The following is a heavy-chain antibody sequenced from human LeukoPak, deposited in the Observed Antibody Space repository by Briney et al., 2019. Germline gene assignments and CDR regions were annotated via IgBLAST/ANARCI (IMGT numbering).Heavy chain of an antibody. D-gene: IGHD6-19*01. V-gene: IGHV4-4*07. Sequence: PSETRSLTCTVSGDSISNFYWSWIRQPAEKGLEWIGRVYSSGSTNYNPSLKSRVSMSVDTSKNQYSLRLISVTAADTAVYYCARAGFGSGWHYFDYWGRGILVSVSS. CDR2: VYSSGST. J-gene: IGHJ4*01. CDR3: ARAGFGSGWHYFDY. CDR1: GDSISNFY.